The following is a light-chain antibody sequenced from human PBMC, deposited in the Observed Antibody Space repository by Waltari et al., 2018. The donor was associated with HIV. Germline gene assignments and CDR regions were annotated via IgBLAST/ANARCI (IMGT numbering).Light chain of an antibody. CDR3: CSYAGSSTSYV. CDR1: DSDFGSYNL. CDR2: EVN. V-gene: IGLV2-23*02. Sequence: QSALTQPASVSGSPGQSITIPCNGTDSDFGSYNLVSWYQHHPGKAPKLIIYEVNKRPSGISNRFSGSKSDDSASLTISGLRTEDETDYYCCSYAGSSTSYVFGSGTKVTVL. J-gene: IGLJ1*01.